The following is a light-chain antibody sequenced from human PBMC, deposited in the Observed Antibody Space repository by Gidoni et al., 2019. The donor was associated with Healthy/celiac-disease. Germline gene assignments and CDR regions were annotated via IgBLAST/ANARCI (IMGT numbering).Light chain of an antibody. V-gene: IGKV1-39*01. CDR2: AAS. CDR1: QSISSY. Sequence: LQLTQSPSSLSASVGDRVTITCRASQSISSYLNWYQQKPGKAPKLLIYAASSVQSGVPSRFSGSGSGTDFTLTISSLQPEDFATYYCQQSYSTPGFTFGPGTKVDIK. J-gene: IGKJ3*01. CDR3: QQSYSTPGFT.